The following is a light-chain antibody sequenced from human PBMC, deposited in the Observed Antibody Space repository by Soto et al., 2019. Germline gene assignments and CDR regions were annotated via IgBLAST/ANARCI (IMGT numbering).Light chain of an antibody. J-gene: IGKJ2*01. Sequence: EIVLTQSPGTLSLSPGERATLSCRASQSVSSNYLAWYQQKPVQATRLLIYGASRGAAGIPDRFIGSGSGTDFTLSINRLEPEDFEVYFCQQYGRSPMFTFGQGTKLEIK. CDR2: GAS. CDR3: QQYGRSPMFT. V-gene: IGKV3-20*01. CDR1: QSVSSNY.